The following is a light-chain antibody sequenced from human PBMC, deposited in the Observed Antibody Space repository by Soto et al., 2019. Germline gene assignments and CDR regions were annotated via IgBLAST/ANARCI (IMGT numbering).Light chain of an antibody. CDR3: SSYTSSSTLV. Sequence: QSALTQPASVSGSPGQSITISCTGTSSDVGGYNYVSWYQQHPGKAPKLMIYEISNRPSGVSNRISDSKSGNTASLTISGLQAEDEADYYCSSYTSSSTLVFGGGTKLTVL. J-gene: IGLJ2*01. V-gene: IGLV2-14*01. CDR2: EIS. CDR1: SSDVGGYNY.